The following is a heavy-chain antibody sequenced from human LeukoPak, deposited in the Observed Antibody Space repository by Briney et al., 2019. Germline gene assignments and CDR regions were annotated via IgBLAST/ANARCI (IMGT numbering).Heavy chain of an antibody. D-gene: IGHD3-3*01. V-gene: IGHV4-61*01. CDR1: GCSDSSGSYH. J-gene: IGHJ3*02. CDR2: IYYSGST. CDR3: ATLRFLEWLSDSGAFDI. Sequence: PSETLSLPCTVSGCSDSSGSYHWSWIRQPPGKGLERIGYIYYSGSTNYNPSLKSRVNISVDTSKNQFSLKRSPVTAADTAVYYCATLRFLEWLSDSGAFDIWGQGTMVTVSS.